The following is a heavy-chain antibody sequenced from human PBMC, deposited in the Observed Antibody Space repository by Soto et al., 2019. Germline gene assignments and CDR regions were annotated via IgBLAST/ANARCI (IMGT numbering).Heavy chain of an antibody. D-gene: IGHD3-16*01. CDR1: GFTFSSYGTFSSYG. J-gene: IGHJ3*02. Sequence: QVQLVESGGGVVQPGRSLRLSCAASGFTFSSYGTFSSYGMHWVRQAPGKGLEWVAVISYDGSNKYYADSVKGRITSSRDNSKNTLYLQMNSPKPEDTAVYYCTVLEGAFDIWGQGTMVTVSS. V-gene: IGHV3-30*03. CDR2: ISYDGSNK. CDR3: TVLEGAFDI.